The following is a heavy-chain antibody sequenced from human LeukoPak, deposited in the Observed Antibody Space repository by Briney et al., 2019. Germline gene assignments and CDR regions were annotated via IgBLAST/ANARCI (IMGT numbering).Heavy chain of an antibody. D-gene: IGHD2-2*01. CDR1: GYTFTGYY. Sequence: ASVKVSCKASGYTFTGYYMHWVRQAPGQGLEWMGWIHPNSGGTNYSQKFQGRVTMTRDTSISTAYMELSRLRSDDTAVYYCARGALVYCSSTSGWGKYYYYGMDVWGQGTTVTVSS. CDR3: ARGALVYCSSTSGWGKYYYYGMDV. J-gene: IGHJ6*02. V-gene: IGHV1-2*02. CDR2: IHPNSGGT.